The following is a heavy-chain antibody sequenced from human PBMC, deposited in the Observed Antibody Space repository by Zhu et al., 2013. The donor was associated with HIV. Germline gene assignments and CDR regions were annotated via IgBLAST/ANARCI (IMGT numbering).Heavy chain of an antibody. CDR1: GYTLTNYG. V-gene: IGHV1-18*01. CDR2: ISTYYGNT. D-gene: IGHD3-16*01. Sequence: QVHLVQSGSEVKKPGASVKVSCKASGYTLTNYGITWVRQAPGQGLEWVGWISTYYGNTNYAQRLQGRLTMTTDTSTSTAYMELRSLRSDDTAVYYCASDVWEKALDIWGPGTILTVSS. J-gene: IGHJ3*02. CDR3: ASDVWEKALDI.